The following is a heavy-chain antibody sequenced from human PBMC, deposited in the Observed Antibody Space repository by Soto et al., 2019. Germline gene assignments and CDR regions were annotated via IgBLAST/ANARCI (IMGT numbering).Heavy chain of an antibody. V-gene: IGHV1-8*01. CDR3: AREKTSDGMDV. Sequence: QVQLVQSGAEVKKPGASVKVSCKASGYTFTSYDINWVRQATGQGLEWMGWMNPNSGNTGYAQKFQGRVTMNRHASISTAYMELSSLRSEDTTVYYSAREKTSDGMDVWGQGTTVTASS. CDR2: MNPNSGNT. J-gene: IGHJ6*02. CDR1: GYTFTSYD.